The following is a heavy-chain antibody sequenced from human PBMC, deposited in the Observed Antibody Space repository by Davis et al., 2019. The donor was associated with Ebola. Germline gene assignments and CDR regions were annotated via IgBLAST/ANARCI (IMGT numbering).Heavy chain of an antibody. CDR1: GYRFTSYY. CDR2: INPITGGT. D-gene: IGHD3-22*01. CDR3: AREGGRYYDSSGYVFDI. Sequence: ASVKVSCKASGYRFTSYYMHWVRQAPGQGLEWMGIINPITGGTSYAQNFQVRVNMTRDTSTSTVYMELSSLRSEEKAVYYCAREGGRYYDSSGYVFDIWGQGTMVKVSS. J-gene: IGHJ3*02. V-gene: IGHV1-46*01.